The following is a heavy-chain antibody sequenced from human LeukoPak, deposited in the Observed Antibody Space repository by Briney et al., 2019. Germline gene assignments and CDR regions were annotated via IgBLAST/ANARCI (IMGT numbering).Heavy chain of an antibody. CDR3: ARDRATVTNDYWFDP. CDR1: GGSISSSSYY. D-gene: IGHD4-11*01. CDR2: IYYSGST. Sequence: SETLSLTCTVSGGSISSSSYYWGWIRQPPGKGLEWIGSIYYSGSTYYNPSLKSRVTMSVDMSTRQISLKLSSVTAADTAVYYCARDRATVTNDYWFDPWGQGTLVTVSS. J-gene: IGHJ5*02. V-gene: IGHV4-39*07.